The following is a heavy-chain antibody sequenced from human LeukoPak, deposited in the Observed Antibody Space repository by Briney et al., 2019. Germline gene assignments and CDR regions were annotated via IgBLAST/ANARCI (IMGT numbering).Heavy chain of an antibody. V-gene: IGHV4-34*01. CDR1: GGSFSGYY. CDR2: INHSGST. D-gene: IGHD5-12*01. J-gene: IGHJ6*02. CDR3: ARGWWLRPRRTGSYYYYYGMDV. Sequence: SETLSLTCAVYGGSFSGYYWSWIRQPPGKGLEWIGEINHSGSTNYNPSLKSRVTISVDTSKNQFSLKLSSVTAADTAVYYCARGWWLRPRRTGSYYYYYGMDVWGQGTTVTVSS.